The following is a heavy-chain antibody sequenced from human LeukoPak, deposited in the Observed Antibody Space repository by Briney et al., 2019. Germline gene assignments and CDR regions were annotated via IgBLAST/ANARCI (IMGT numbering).Heavy chain of an antibody. Sequence: SGTLSLAWTVAGASTGMHYWGWVRQPPGKGMEWVGYIYYTGSTSYNPSLKSRVTLSLDASKNQFSLELNSVTPADTAVYYCARGGNYWPQWWFDPWGRGTLVSVSS. CDR1: GASTGMHY. CDR3: ARGGNYWPQWWFDP. V-gene: IGHV4-59*11. CDR2: IYYTGST. D-gene: IGHD1-26*01. J-gene: IGHJ5*02.